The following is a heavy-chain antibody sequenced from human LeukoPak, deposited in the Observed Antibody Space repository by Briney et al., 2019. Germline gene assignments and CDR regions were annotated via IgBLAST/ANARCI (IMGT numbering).Heavy chain of an antibody. CDR3: ARPYSSSWYYFDY. CDR2: TSSSSSYI. V-gene: IGHV3-21*01. D-gene: IGHD6-13*01. CDR1: GFTLSSYS. J-gene: IGHJ4*02. Sequence: GGSLRLSCAASGFTLSSYSMNWVRQAPGKGLEWVSSTSSSSSYIYYADSVKGRFTISRDNAKNSLYLQMNSLRAKDTAVYYCARPYSSSWYYFDYWGQGTLVTVSS.